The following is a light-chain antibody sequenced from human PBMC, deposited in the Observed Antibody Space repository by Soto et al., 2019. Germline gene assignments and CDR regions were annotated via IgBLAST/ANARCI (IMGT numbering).Light chain of an antibody. J-gene: IGKJ3*01. CDR3: QQSDRTPFT. CDR1: QTISNY. CDR2: AAS. V-gene: IGKV1-39*01. Sequence: DIQMTQAPSSLSASVGDRVTITCRASQTISNYLNWYEQKPGKAPKVLISAASSLQSGVPSRFSGSGSGTDFTLTIRSLQPEDFATYYCQQSDRTPFTFGPGTHVDFK.